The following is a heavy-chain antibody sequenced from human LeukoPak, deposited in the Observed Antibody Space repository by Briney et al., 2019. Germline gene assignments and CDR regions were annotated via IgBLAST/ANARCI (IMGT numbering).Heavy chain of an antibody. J-gene: IGHJ4*02. CDR2: ISGSDGST. D-gene: IGHD6-13*01. CDR3: ARDPRNQQQLDY. V-gene: IGHV3-23*01. Sequence: GGSLRLSCVASGFTFGNYGMNWVRQAPGKGLEFVSSISGSDGSTHYADSMKGRFTISRDISKNSLYLQMNSLRAEDTAVYYCARDPRNQQQLDYWGQGTLVTVSS. CDR1: GFTFGNYG.